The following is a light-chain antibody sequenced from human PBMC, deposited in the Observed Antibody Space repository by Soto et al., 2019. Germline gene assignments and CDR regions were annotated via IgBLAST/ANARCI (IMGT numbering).Light chain of an antibody. CDR3: SSYTSSSTLDVV. CDR1: SSDVGGYNY. Sequence: QSLLTQPASVSGSPGQSITISCTGTSSDVGGYNYVSWYQQHPGKAPKRMIYEVSNRPSGVSNRFSGSKSGNTASLTISGLQDEDEADYYCSSYTSSSTLDVVFGGGTKLTVL. V-gene: IGLV2-14*01. J-gene: IGLJ2*01. CDR2: EVS.